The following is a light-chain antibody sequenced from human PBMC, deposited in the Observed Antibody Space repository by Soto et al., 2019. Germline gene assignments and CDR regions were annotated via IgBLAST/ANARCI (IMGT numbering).Light chain of an antibody. J-gene: IGLJ3*02. CDR3: ASFAGRNTLV. CDR1: SSDIGGYNY. V-gene: IGLV2-8*01. CDR2: EAA. Sequence: QSVLTQPPSASGSPGQSVTISCAGTSSDIGGYNYVSWYQQHPGEAPKILIYEAAKRPPGVPDRFSGAKSGNTASLTVSGLLTEDEADYYCASFAGRNTLVFGGGTQLTVL.